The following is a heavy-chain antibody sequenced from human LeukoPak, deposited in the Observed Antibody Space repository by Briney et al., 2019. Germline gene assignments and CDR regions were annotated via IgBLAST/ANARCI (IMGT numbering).Heavy chain of an antibody. CDR1: GFTFSSYS. Sequence: PGGSLRPSCAASGFTFSSYSMNWVRQAPGKGLEWVSYISSSSSTIYYADSVKGRFTISRDNAKNSLYLQMNSLRDEDTAVYYCARAYDLEEWERAPPYYWGQGTLVTVSS. J-gene: IGHJ4*02. CDR2: ISSSSSTI. D-gene: IGHD1-26*01. V-gene: IGHV3-48*02. CDR3: ARAYDLEEWERAPPYY.